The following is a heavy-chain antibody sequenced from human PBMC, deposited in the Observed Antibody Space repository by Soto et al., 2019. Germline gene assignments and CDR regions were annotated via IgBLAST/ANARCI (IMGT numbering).Heavy chain of an antibody. Sequence: SETLSLTCTVSGGSISSSSYYWGWIRQPPGKGLEWIGNVYYGGSTYYNSSLKSRVTISVETSKSQFSLKLSSVTAADTAVYYCAGGDYYHSSGYYFYYYTMDVWGQGTTVTVSS. CDR3: AGGDYYHSSGYYFYYYTMDV. V-gene: IGHV4-39*01. D-gene: IGHD3-22*01. CDR2: VYYGGST. J-gene: IGHJ6*02. CDR1: GGSISSSSYY.